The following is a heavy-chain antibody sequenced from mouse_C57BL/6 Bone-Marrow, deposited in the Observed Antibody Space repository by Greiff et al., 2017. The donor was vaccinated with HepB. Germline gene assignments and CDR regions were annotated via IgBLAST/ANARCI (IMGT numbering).Heavy chain of an antibody. CDR1: GFTFSDYG. V-gene: IGHV5-17*01. Sequence: EVKLVESGGGLVKPGVSLKLSCAASGFTFSDYGMHWVRQAPEKGLEWVAYISSGSSTIYYADTVKGRFTISRDNAKHTLFLQMTSLRSEDTAMYYCARDDGYYFYYAMDYWGQGTSVTVSS. CDR3: ARDDGYYFYYAMDY. CDR2: ISSGSSTI. D-gene: IGHD2-3*01. J-gene: IGHJ4*01.